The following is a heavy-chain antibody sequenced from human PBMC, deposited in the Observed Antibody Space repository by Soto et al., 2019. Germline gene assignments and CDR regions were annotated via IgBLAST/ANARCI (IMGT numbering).Heavy chain of an antibody. CDR2: ISYDGSNK. Sequence: GGSLRLSCAASGFTFSSYGMHWVRQAPGKGLEWVAVISYDGSNKYYADSVKGRFTISRDNSKNTLYLQMNSLRAEDTAVYYCAKDMGIEGVGDYGMDVWGQGTTVTVSS. V-gene: IGHV3-30*18. J-gene: IGHJ6*02. CDR3: AKDMGIEGVGDYGMDV. CDR1: GFTFSSYG. D-gene: IGHD1-26*01.